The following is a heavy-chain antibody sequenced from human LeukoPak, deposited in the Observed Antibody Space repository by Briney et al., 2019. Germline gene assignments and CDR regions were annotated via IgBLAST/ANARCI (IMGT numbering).Heavy chain of an antibody. Sequence: GGSLRLSCAASGFTFSSYAMHWVRQAPGKGLEYVSAISSNGGSTYYANSVKGRFTISRDNSKNTLYLQMNSLRAEDTAVYYCAKPQYSRMYYYYGMDVWGQGTTVTVSS. CDR3: AKPQYSRMYYYYGMDV. D-gene: IGHD5-18*01. CDR1: GFTFSSYA. V-gene: IGHV3-64*01. CDR2: ISSNGGST. J-gene: IGHJ6*02.